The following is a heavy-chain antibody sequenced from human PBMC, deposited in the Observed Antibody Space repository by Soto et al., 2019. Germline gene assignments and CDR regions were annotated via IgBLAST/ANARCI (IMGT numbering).Heavy chain of an antibody. CDR1: GGSISSDSY. D-gene: IGHD3-3*01. J-gene: IGHJ4*02. CDR2: IYHSGGT. V-gene: IGHV4-4*02. CDR3: VRNGYYCLES. Sequence: QVQLQESGPGLVKPSGTLSLTCAVSGGSISSDSYWSWVRQPPGKELEWIGQIYHSGGTNYNPSLKSRVTILVDKSKSQLSLSLTSVTAADTAVYHCVRNGYYCLESWGQGTLVTVSS.